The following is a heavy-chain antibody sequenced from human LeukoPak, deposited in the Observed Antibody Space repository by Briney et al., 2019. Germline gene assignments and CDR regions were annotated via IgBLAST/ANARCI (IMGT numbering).Heavy chain of an antibody. CDR3: ARLRYGSGKWAPD. J-gene: IGHJ4*02. CDR1: GYSISGGYY. V-gene: IGHV4-38-2*02. D-gene: IGHD3-10*01. Sequence: SETLSLTCTVSGYSISGGYYWGWIRQPPGKGLEWIGSIYYTGTTYYNPSLKSRVTISVDTSKNQFSLKVSSVTAADTAVYYCARLRYGSGKWAPDWGQGTLVTVSS. CDR2: IYYTGTT.